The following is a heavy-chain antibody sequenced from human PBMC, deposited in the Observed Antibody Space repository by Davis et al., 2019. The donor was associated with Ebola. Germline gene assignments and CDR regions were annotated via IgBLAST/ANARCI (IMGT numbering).Heavy chain of an antibody. J-gene: IGHJ4*02. CDR1: GYTFTSYD. D-gene: IGHD2-21*01. Sequence: AASVKVSCKASGYTFTSYDINWVRQATGQGLEWMGWMNPNSGNTGYAQKFQGRVTMTRNTSMSTAYMELRSLRSEDTAVYFCARGGVAYSDLDYWGQGTLVAVSS. CDR3: ARGGVAYSDLDY. V-gene: IGHV1-8*01. CDR2: MNPNSGNT.